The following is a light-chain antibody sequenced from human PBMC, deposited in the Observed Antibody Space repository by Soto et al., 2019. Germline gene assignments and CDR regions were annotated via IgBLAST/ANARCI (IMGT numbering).Light chain of an antibody. V-gene: IGKV1-5*03. CDR2: KTS. CDR3: QQYNSYSWT. CDR1: QSISSW. J-gene: IGKJ1*01. Sequence: DLQMTQSPSTLSASVGDRVTITCRASQSISSWLAWYQQKQGKAPKLLIYKTSSLESGVPSRFSDSGSGTEFTLTISSLQPDDFATYYCQQYNSYSWTFGQGTKVEIK.